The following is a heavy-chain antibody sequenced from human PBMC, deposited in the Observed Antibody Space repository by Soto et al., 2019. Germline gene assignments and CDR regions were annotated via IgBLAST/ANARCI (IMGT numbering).Heavy chain of an antibody. J-gene: IGHJ4*02. Sequence: QVQLKQSGPGLVRPSWTLSLTCRVSGTSISSPYWWAWVRQSPGKGLEWIGEIYPNGITKYNPSLKSRVSMSIDKSNNQFSLKLTSVTAADTAVYYCATVPPRIVVVLAEFPTWGQGTLVTVSS. V-gene: IGHV4-4*02. CDR1: GTSISSPYW. CDR2: IYPNGIT. CDR3: ATVPPRIVVVLAEFPT. D-gene: IGHD2-21*01.